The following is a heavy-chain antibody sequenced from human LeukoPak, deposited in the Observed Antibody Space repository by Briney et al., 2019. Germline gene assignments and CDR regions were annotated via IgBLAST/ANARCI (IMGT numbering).Heavy chain of an antibody. J-gene: IGHJ4*02. Sequence: KPGGSLRLSCAASGFTFSSYSMNWVRQAPGKGLEWVSSISGSSSYIYYADSVKGRFTISRDNAKNSLYLQMNSLRAEDTAVYYCARDRAAAGNYWGQGTLVTVSS. D-gene: IGHD6-13*01. CDR3: ARDRAAAGNY. V-gene: IGHV3-21*01. CDR2: ISGSSSYI. CDR1: GFTFSSYS.